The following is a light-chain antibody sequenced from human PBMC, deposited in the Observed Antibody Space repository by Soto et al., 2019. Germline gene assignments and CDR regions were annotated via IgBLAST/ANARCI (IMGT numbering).Light chain of an antibody. J-gene: IGLJ2*01. CDR2: AVS. CDR3: CSYGGRILVI. V-gene: IGLV2-14*01. Sequence: QSALTQPASVSGSPGQSITISCTGTSSDIGAYNYVSWYQQYPGKAPRLLIYAVSNRPPGVSDRFSGSKSGNTASLTISGLQAEDKAHYYCCSYGGRILVIFGEGTKLTVL. CDR1: SSDIGAYNY.